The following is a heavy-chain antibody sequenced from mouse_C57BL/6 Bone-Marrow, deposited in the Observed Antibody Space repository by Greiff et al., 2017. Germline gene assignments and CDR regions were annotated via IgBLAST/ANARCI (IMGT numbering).Heavy chain of an antibody. CDR2: IWWNDDK. CDR1: GFSLSTSNMG. CDR3: AQMTKAQAGFAY. Sequence: QVTLKVSGPGILQPSQTLSLTCSFSGFSLSTSNMGIGWIRQPAGKGLEWLAHIWWNDDKYYNPSLKSRLTISKDTSNNQLFLKITSVDTADTSTYYCAQMTKAQAGFAYWGQGTLITVSA. J-gene: IGHJ3*01. V-gene: IGHV8-5*01. D-gene: IGHD3-2*02.